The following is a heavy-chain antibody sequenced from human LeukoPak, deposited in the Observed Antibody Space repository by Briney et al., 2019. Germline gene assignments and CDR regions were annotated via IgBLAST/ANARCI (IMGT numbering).Heavy chain of an antibody. D-gene: IGHD2-2*01. CDR3: ARVGVVVPAAQEPFDY. V-gene: IGHV3-21*01. CDR2: ISSSSSYI. CDR1: GFTFSSYS. J-gene: IGHJ4*02. Sequence: GGSLRLSCAASGFTFSSYSFNWVRQAPGKGLEWVSSISSSSSYIYYADSVKGRFTISRDNAKNSLYLQMNSLRAEDTAVYYCARVGVVVPAAQEPFDYWGQGTLVTVSS.